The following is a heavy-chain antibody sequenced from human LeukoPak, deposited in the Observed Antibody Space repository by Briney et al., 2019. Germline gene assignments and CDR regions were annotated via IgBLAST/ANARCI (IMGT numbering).Heavy chain of an antibody. CDR2: INTDGYTT. J-gene: IGHJ3*02. D-gene: IGHD1-14*01. V-gene: IGHV3-74*01. CDR1: GFIFSNYW. Sequence: GGSLRLSCVASGFIFSNYWMHWGRQAPGKGLVWVSRINTDGYTTTYADSVKGRFTISRDNAKNTLYLQMNSVRAEDTAVYYCSPAGQGAFDIWGHGTKVTV. CDR3: SPAGQGAFDI.